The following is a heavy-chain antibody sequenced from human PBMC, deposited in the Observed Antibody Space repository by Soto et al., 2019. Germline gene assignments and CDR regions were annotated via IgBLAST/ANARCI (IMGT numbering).Heavy chain of an antibody. CDR2: MNPNSGNT. V-gene: IGHV1-8*01. CDR3: ARGAGTWASYYYYGMDV. J-gene: IGHJ6*02. Sequence: GASVKVSCKASGYTFTSYDINWVRQATGQGLEWMGWMNPNSGNTGYAQKFQGRVTMTRNTSISTAYMELSSLRSEDTAVYYCARGAGTWASYYYYGMDVWGQGTTVTVSS. D-gene: IGHD1-26*01. CDR1: GYTFTSYD.